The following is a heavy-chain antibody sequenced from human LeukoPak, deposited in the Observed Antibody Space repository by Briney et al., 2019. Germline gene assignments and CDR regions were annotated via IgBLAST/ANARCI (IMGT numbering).Heavy chain of an antibody. CDR3: AREVGTGSYIDY. CDR2: ISSSSRYI. J-gene: IGHJ4*02. V-gene: IGHV3-21*01. Sequence: SGGSLRLSCAASGFTFSSYSMNWVRQAPGKGLEWVSSISSSSRYIYYADSVKGRFTISRDNAKNSLYLQMNSLRVEDTAVYYCAREVGTGSYIDYWGQGTLVTVS. CDR1: GFTFSSYS. D-gene: IGHD3-10*01.